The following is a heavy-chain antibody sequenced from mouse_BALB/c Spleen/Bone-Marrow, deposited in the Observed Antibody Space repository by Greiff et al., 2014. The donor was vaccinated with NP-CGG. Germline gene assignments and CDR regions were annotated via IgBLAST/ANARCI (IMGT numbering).Heavy chain of an antibody. Sequence: VQLQQSGAELVRPGSSVKISCKASGYAFSSYWMNWVKQRPGQGLEWIGQIYPGXGDXXXXXXXXXXXXLTXXKSSTTAYMQLSSLTSEDSAVYFCARGGRLTGYYFDYWGQGTTLTVSS. CDR1: GYAFSSYW. CDR2: IYPGXGDX. J-gene: IGHJ2*01. V-gene: IGHV1-80*01. D-gene: IGHD4-1*01. CDR3: ARGGRLTGYYFDY.